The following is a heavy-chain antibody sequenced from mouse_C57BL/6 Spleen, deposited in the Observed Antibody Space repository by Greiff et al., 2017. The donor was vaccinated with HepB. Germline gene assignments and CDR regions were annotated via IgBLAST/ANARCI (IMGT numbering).Heavy chain of an antibody. D-gene: IGHD4-1*01. V-gene: IGHV5-17*01. CDR2: ISSGSSTI. CDR1: GFTFSDYG. CDR3: ARPGVTGRGPFAY. J-gene: IGHJ3*01. Sequence: EVKLVESGGGLVKPGGSLKLSCAASGFTFSDYGMHWVRQAPEKGLEWVAYISSGSSTIYYADTVKGRFTISRDNAKNTLFLQMTSLRSEDTAMYYCARPGVTGRGPFAYWGQGTLVTVSA.